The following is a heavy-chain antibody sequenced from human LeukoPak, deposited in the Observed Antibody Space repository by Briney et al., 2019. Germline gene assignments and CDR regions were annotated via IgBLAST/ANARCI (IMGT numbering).Heavy chain of an antibody. CDR2: ISANNNNT. Sequence: ASVKVSCKASGYSFTTYGISWVRQAPGQGLEWMGWISANNNNTDNVQKLQGRVTMTTDTSTSTAYMELRSLRSDDTAVYYCASFTRGFFDYWGQGTLVTVSS. CDR1: GYSFTTYG. V-gene: IGHV1-18*01. J-gene: IGHJ4*02. CDR3: ASFTRGFFDY. D-gene: IGHD3-10*01.